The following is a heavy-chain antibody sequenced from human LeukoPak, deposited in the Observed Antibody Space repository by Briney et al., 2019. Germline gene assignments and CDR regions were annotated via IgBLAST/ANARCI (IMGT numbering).Heavy chain of an antibody. CDR3: VSPRGLSYGYFDY. V-gene: IGHV4-39*01. CDR2: IYYSKNT. Sequence: SETLSLTCTVSGGSISSSSAYWGWIRQPPGKGLEWIGSIYYSKNTYYNPSLKGRVTISADTSKNQFSLTLGSVSATDTAVYYCVSPRGLSYGYFDYWGQGTLVTVSS. CDR1: GGSISSSSAY. J-gene: IGHJ4*02. D-gene: IGHD5-18*01.